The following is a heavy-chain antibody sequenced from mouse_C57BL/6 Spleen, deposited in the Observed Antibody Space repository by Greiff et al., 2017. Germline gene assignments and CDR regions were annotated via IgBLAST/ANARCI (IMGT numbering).Heavy chain of an antibody. Sequence: QVQLQQPGAELVRPGSSVKLSCKASGYTFTSYWMHWVKQRPIQGLEWIGYIDPSDGETHYNQKFKDKATLTVDKSSNTAYMQLSSLTSENSAVYYCARGGSDGDYYAKDYWGQGTSVTVSS. CDR1: GYTFTSYW. D-gene: IGHD1-1*02. CDR2: IDPSDGET. CDR3: ARGGSDGDYYAKDY. V-gene: IGHV1-52*01. J-gene: IGHJ4*01.